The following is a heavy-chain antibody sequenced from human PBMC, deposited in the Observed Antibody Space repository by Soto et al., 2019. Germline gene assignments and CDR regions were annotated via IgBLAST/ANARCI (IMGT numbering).Heavy chain of an antibody. V-gene: IGHV3-23*01. Sequence: EVQLLESGGGLVQPGGSLRLSCAASGFTFTNYGMTCVRQAPGKGLEWVSALSGSGGSTYYADSVKGRFTISRDNSKNTLYVQMNSRRAEDTAVYYCAKGAAGVDVWGQGTTVTVSS. J-gene: IGHJ6*02. CDR3: AKGAAGVDV. CDR1: GFTFTNYG. CDR2: LSGSGGST. D-gene: IGHD6-13*01.